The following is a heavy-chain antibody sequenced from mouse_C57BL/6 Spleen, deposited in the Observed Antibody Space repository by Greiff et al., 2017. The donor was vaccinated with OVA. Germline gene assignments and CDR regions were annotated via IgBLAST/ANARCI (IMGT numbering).Heavy chain of an antibody. CDR1: GYAFTNYL. CDR3: AREGYYGSSPIYAMDY. J-gene: IGHJ4*01. Sequence: VNVVESGAELVRPGTSVKVSCKASGYAFTNYLIEWVKQRPGQGLEWIGVINPGSGGTNYNEKFKGKATLTADKSSSTAYMQLSSLTSEDSAVYFCAREGYYGSSPIYAMDYWGQGTSVTVSS. V-gene: IGHV1-54*01. D-gene: IGHD1-1*01. CDR2: INPGSGGT.